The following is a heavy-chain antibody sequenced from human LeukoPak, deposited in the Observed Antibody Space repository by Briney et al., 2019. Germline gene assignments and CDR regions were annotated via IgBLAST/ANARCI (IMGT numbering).Heavy chain of an antibody. CDR1: GFTFSGSA. CDR2: IRSKANSYAT. D-gene: IGHD6-13*01. V-gene: IGHV3-73*01. Sequence: GGSLRLSCAASGFTFSGSAMHWVRQASGKGLEWVGRIRSKANSYATAYAASVKGRFTISRDDSTNTAYLQMNSLKTEDTAVYYCTSFPYSSSWTDYWGQGTLVTVSS. J-gene: IGHJ4*02. CDR3: TSFPYSSSWTDY.